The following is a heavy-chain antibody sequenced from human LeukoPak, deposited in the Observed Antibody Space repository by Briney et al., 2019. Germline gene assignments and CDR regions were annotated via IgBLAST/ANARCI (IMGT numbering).Heavy chain of an antibody. J-gene: IGHJ4*02. Sequence: KPSETLSLTCTVSGGSISSSSYYWGWIRQPPGKGLEWIGSINYSGSTYYNPSLKSRVTISVDTSKNQFALKLSSVTAADTAVYYCARVRRPPRGEVGAAGLEFDYWGQGTLVTVSS. V-gene: IGHV4-39*06. CDR1: GGSISSSSYY. D-gene: IGHD1-26*01. CDR2: INYSGST. CDR3: ARVRRPPRGEVGAAGLEFDY.